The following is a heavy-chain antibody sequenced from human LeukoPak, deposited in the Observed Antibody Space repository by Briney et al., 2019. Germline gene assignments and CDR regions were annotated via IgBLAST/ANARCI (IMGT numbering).Heavy chain of an antibody. CDR2: AYYSGSA. CDR3: VRQPTGSLDY. CDR1: GGSISSSSYY. Sequence: SETLSLTCTVSGGSISSSSYYWGWIRQPPGKGLEWIGIAYYSGSAYYNPSLKSRVTISVDTSKNQFSLKLSSVTAADTAVYYCVRQPTGSLDYWGQGALSPSPQ. V-gene: IGHV4-39*01. D-gene: IGHD3-9*01. J-gene: IGHJ4*02.